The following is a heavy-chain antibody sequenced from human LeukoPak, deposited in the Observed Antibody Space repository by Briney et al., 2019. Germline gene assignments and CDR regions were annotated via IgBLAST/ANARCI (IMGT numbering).Heavy chain of an antibody. CDR2: INHSGST. Sequence: SETLSLTCAVYGGSFSGYYWSWIRQPPGKGLEWIGEINHSGSTNYNPSLKSRVTISVDTSKNRFSLKLSSVTAADTAVYYCARGRDFAFDIWGQGTMVTVSS. J-gene: IGHJ3*02. CDR1: GGSFSGYY. V-gene: IGHV4-34*01. CDR3: ARGRDFAFDI. D-gene: IGHD3-3*01.